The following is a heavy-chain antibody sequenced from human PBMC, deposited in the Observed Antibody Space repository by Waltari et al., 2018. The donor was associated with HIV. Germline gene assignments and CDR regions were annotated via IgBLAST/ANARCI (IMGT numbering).Heavy chain of an antibody. D-gene: IGHD3-22*01. CDR3: ARDDRNYYDSSGYYYVSDY. Sequence: QVQLVQSGAEVKKPGASVKVSCKASGYTFTGYYMQWVRQAPGQGLEWMGRINPNSGGTNYAQKFQGRVTMTRDTSISTAYMELSRLRSDDTAVYYCARDDRNYYDSSGYYYVSDYWGQGTLVTVSS. CDR2: INPNSGGT. J-gene: IGHJ4*02. CDR1: GYTFTGYY. V-gene: IGHV1-2*06.